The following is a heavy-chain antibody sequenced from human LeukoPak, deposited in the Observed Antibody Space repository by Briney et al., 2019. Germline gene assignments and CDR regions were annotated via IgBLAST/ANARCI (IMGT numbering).Heavy chain of an antibody. CDR3: ASERRSGGYYSGRNNAFDV. J-gene: IGHJ3*01. CDR1: GGSFSGYF. D-gene: IGHD3-22*01. Sequence: SETLSLTCALSGGSFSGYFCSWIRQPPGKGLEWIGEITDTGIPNYNPSLKSRVTISVDTSKNQFSLKLTSVTAADAAVYYCASERRSGGYYSGRNNAFDVWGQGTVVTVSS. CDR2: ITDTGIP. V-gene: IGHV4-34*01.